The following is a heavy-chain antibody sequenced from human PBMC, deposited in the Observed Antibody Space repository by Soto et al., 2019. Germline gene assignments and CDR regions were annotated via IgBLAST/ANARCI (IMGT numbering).Heavy chain of an antibody. CDR1: GFTVSSNY. V-gene: IGHV3-53*01. J-gene: IGHJ4*02. CDR3: AKGPRLRLDY. Sequence: VGSLRISCAASGFTVSSNYVTWVRQAPGKGLEWVSIIYDVGSTFYAGSVKGRFTISRDKSKNTVYLQMNSLRAEDTAVYYCAKGPRLRLDYWGQGTLVTVSS. CDR2: IYDVGST. D-gene: IGHD5-12*01.